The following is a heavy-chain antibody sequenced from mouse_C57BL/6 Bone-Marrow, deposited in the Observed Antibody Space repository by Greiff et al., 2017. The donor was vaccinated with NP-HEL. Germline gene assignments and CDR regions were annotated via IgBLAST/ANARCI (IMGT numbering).Heavy chain of an antibody. J-gene: IGHJ2*01. CDR3: ASNSSGYEGDYFDY. V-gene: IGHV3-6*01. CDR1: GYSITSGYY. CDR2: ISYDGSN. Sequence: EVQLVESGPGLVKPSQSLSLTCSVTGYSITSGYYWNWIRQFPGNKLEWMGYISYDGSNNYNPSLKNRISITRDTSKNQFFLKLNSVTTEDTATYYCASNSSGYEGDYFDYWGQGTTLTVSS. D-gene: IGHD3-2*02.